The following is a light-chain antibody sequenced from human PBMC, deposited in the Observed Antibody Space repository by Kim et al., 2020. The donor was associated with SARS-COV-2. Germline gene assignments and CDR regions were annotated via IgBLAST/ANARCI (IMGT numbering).Light chain of an antibody. CDR1: RSNIGTNT. J-gene: IGLJ3*02. CDR3: SAWDDTLNGVV. CDR2: SNN. Sequence: GQQVTISCSGTRSNIGTNTVNWYRQLPGTAPKLLIYSNNQRPSGVPDRFSGSKSGTSASLAISGLQSEDETDYYCSAWDDTLNGVVFGGGTQLTVL. V-gene: IGLV1-44*01.